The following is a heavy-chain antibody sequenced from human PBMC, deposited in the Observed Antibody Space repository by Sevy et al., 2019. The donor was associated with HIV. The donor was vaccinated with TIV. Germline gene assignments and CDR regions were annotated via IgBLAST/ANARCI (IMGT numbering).Heavy chain of an antibody. CDR1: GFIFSTDW. V-gene: IGHV3-74*01. Sequence: GGYLRLSCVASGFIFSTDWMHWVRQAPGKGLVWVSRIDTDGSDTSYADSVKGRFTISRDNAKNTLYSQMNSLRAEDTAVYYCVRDRPGPKHYMDVWGKGTTVTVSS. CDR3: VRDRPGPKHYMDV. CDR2: IDTDGSDT. J-gene: IGHJ6*03.